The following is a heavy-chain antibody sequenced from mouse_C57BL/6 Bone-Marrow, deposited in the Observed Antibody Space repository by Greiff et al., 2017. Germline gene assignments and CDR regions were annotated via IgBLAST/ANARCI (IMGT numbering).Heavy chain of an antibody. J-gene: IGHJ1*03. CDR2: INPSNGGT. CDR3: ARWGTVVAKRYFDV. V-gene: IGHV1-53*01. D-gene: IGHD1-1*01. Sequence: QVQLQQSGTELVKPGASVKLSCKASGYTFTSYWMHWVKQRPGQGLEWIGNINPSNGGTNYNEKFKSKATLTVDKSSSTAYMQLSSLTSEDSAVYYCARWGTVVAKRYFDVWGTGTTVTVSS. CDR1: GYTFTSYW.